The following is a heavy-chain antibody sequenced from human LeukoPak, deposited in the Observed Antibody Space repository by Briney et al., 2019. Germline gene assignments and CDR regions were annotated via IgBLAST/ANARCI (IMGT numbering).Heavy chain of an antibody. J-gene: IGHJ4*02. V-gene: IGHV1-2*06. CDR2: INPNSSGT. D-gene: IGHD2-21*02. CDR3: ASDTAYCGGDCLRRDY. Sequence: ASVKVSCKASGYTFTGYYMHWVRQAPGQGLEWMGRINPNSSGTNYAQKFQGRVTMTRDTSISTAYMELSRLRSDDTAVYYCASDTAYCGGDCLRRDYWGQGTLVTVSS. CDR1: GYTFTGYY.